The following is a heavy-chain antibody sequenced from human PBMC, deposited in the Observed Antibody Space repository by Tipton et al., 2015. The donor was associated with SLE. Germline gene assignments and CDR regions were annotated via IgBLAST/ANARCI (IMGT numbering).Heavy chain of an antibody. CDR2: INHSGST. V-gene: IGHV4-34*01. Sequence: TLSLTCTVSGGSIDGYYWSWIRQSPGKGLEWIGEINHSGSTNYNPSLKSRVTISVDTSKNQFSLKLSSVTAADTAVYYCASWGPIVYYYYYMDVWGKGTTVTVSS. CDR1: GGSIDGYY. CDR3: ASWGPIVYYYYYMDV. J-gene: IGHJ6*03. D-gene: IGHD3-16*01.